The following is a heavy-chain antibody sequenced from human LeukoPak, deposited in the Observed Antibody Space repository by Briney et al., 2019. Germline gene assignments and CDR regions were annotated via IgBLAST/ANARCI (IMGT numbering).Heavy chain of an antibody. D-gene: IGHD6-13*01. CDR3: AKRVAAPGRTYYFDY. Sequence: GGSLRLSCAASGFTFSSNALSWVRQAPGRGLDWVSVIGTSVSDTYYADSVKGRFTISRDNSKNTVYLHLNRLRAADTAVYYCAKRVAAPGRTYYFDYWGQGILVIVSS. V-gene: IGHV3-23*01. J-gene: IGHJ4*02. CDR2: IGTSVSDT. CDR1: GFTFSSNA.